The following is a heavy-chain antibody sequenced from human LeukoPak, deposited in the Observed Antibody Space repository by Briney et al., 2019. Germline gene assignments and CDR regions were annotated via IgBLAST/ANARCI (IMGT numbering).Heavy chain of an antibody. CDR1: GYTFTSYD. V-gene: IGHV1-8*03. J-gene: IGHJ5*02. Sequence: VASVKVSCKASGYTFTSYDINWVRQATGQGLEWMGWMNPNSGNTGYAQKFQGRVTITRNTSISTAYMELSSLRSEDTAVYYCARGYCSSTSCYSSWFDPWGQGTLVTVSS. D-gene: IGHD2-2*01. CDR2: MNPNSGNT. CDR3: ARGYCSSTSCYSSWFDP.